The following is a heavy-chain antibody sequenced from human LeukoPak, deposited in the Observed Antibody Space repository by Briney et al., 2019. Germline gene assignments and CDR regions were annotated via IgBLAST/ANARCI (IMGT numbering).Heavy chain of an antibody. CDR2: IYPGDSDT. CDR1: GYSFTTYW. Sequence: GESLKISCKGSGYSFTTYWIGWVRQMPGKGLEWMGIIYPGDSDTRYSPSFQGQVTISADKSISTAYLQWSSLKASDTAMYYCARHGGYGDLYYYYMDVWGKGTTVTVSS. V-gene: IGHV5-51*01. CDR3: ARHGGYGDLYYYYMDV. D-gene: IGHD4-17*01. J-gene: IGHJ6*03.